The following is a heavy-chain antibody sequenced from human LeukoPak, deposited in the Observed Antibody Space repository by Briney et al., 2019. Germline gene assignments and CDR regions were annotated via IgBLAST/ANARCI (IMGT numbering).Heavy chain of an antibody. CDR3: ARSSYYYDRSGYWLYFDY. V-gene: IGHV4-59*12. CDR1: GGSISSSY. J-gene: IGHJ4*02. Sequence: PSETLSLTCTVSGGSISSSYWSWIRQPPGKGLEWLGYIYYSGGTNYNPSLRSRVTISVDTSKNQFSLKLSSVTAADTAVYYCARSSYYYDRSGYWLYFDYWGQGTLVTVS. D-gene: IGHD3-22*01. CDR2: IYYSGGT.